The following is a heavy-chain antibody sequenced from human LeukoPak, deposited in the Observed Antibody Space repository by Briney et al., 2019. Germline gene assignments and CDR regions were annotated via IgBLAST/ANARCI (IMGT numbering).Heavy chain of an antibody. CDR3: ARHDSSGWYSWFDP. CDR2: IYYSGST. Sequence: SETLSLTCTVSGGSISSYWWSWIRQPPGKGLEWIGYIYYSGSTNYNPSLKSRVTISVDTSKNQFSLKLSSVTAADTAVYYCARHDSSGWYSWFDPWGQGTLVTVSS. CDR1: GGSISSYW. J-gene: IGHJ5*02. D-gene: IGHD6-19*01. V-gene: IGHV4-59*08.